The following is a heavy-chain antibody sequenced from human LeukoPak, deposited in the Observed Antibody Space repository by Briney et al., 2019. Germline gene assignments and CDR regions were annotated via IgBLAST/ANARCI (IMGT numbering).Heavy chain of an antibody. CDR1: GGSISSSSYY. V-gene: IGHV4-39*07. CDR3: ARDRDYYNSGSYYHNWFAP. Sequence: PSETLSLTCTVSGGSISSSSYYWGWIRQPPGKGLEWIGSMYSSGSTYYNPSLKSRVTISVDTSKNQFSLKLSSVTAADTAVYYCARDRDYYNSGSYYHNWFAPWGQGTLVTVSS. CDR2: MYSSGST. J-gene: IGHJ5*02. D-gene: IGHD3-10*01.